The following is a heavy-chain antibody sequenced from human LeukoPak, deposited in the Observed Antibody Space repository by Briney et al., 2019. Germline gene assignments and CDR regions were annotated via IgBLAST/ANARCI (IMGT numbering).Heavy chain of an antibody. Sequence: GGSLRLSCVASGFTFSNYGMHWVRQIPGKGLEWVALIWYDGSNKYYLGSVKGRFTISRDNSKNTLYLQMNSLRAEDTAIYYCAREGPRGNSQFDYWGQGTLVTVSS. CDR1: GFTFSNYG. V-gene: IGHV3-33*01. J-gene: IGHJ4*02. CDR2: IWYDGSNK. D-gene: IGHD4-23*01. CDR3: AREGPRGNSQFDY.